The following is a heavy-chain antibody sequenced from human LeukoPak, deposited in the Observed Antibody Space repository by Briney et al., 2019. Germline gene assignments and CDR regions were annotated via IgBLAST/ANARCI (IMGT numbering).Heavy chain of an antibody. CDR1: GYTFTSYG. D-gene: IGHD6-13*01. CDR2: ISTYNGNT. Sequence: ASVKVSCKASGYTFTSYGISWVRQAPGQGLEWMGWISTYNGNTYYAQKFQGRVTMTTDTSTTTAYMELRSLRSDDTAVYYCAREEGAPIAAANIWGLGTMVTVSS. J-gene: IGHJ3*02. CDR3: AREEGAPIAAANI. V-gene: IGHV1-18*01.